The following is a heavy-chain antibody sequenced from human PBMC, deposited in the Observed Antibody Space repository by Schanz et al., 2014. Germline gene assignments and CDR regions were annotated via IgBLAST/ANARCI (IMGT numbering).Heavy chain of an antibody. Sequence: QAQVVESGGGVVQPGRSLRLSCAASGFTFNFYGMHWVRQAPGKGLEWVAIIWFDGSNKYYADSVKGRFTISRDNSKNTLHLQMDGLRVEDTAVYYCAKDLISGWSGFDYWGQGTLVTVSS. CDR1: GFTFNFYG. CDR2: IWFDGSNK. J-gene: IGHJ4*02. D-gene: IGHD6-19*01. CDR3: AKDLISGWSGFDY. V-gene: IGHV3-33*06.